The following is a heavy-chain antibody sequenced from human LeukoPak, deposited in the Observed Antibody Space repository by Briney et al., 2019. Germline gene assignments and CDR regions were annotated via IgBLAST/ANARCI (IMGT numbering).Heavy chain of an antibody. D-gene: IGHD2-15*01. CDR1: GGSISSSSYY. CDR2: IYYSGST. CDR3: ARESRSCSGGSCYHFDY. J-gene: IGHJ4*02. Sequence: PSETLSLTCTVSGGSISSSSYYWGWIRQPPGKGLEWIGSIYYSGSTYYNPSLKSRVTISVDTSKNQFSLKLSSVTAADTAVYYCARESRSCSGGSCYHFDYWGQGTLDTVSS. V-gene: IGHV4-39*07.